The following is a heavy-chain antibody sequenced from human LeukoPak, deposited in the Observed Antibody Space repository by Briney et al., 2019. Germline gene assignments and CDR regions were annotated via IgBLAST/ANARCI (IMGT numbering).Heavy chain of an antibody. D-gene: IGHD6-25*01. CDR1: GFTFSNYG. CDR3: AKDQRSGISTFDS. Sequence: GGSLRLSCVASGFTFSNYGMSWVRQAPGKGLDWVAVISYHGSNKYYADSVKGRFTISRDNFNNTVFLQMDSLRPDDTAMYYCAKDQRSGISTFDSWGQGVLVAVSS. V-gene: IGHV3-30*18. J-gene: IGHJ4*02. CDR2: ISYHGSNK.